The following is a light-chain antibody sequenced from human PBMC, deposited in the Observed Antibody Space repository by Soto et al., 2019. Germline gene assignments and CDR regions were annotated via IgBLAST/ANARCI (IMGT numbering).Light chain of an antibody. V-gene: IGKV1-33*01. CDR2: DAS. CDR1: EDISNF. J-gene: IGKJ5*01. Sequence: DTQMTQSPSSLAASVGGRGTIICQASEDISNFLNWYQQKPQKTPRLLIYDASNLKTGVTSSFSGSGSGTHFTFTISSLQPEDIATYYCQQYQNLPITVGPGTRLDIK. CDR3: QQYQNLPIT.